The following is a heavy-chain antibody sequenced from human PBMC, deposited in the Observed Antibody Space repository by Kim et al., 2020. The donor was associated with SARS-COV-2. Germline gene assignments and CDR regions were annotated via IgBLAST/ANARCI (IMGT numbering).Heavy chain of an antibody. J-gene: IGHJ4*02. CDR3: TTAYYYGSGSYYND. D-gene: IGHD3-10*01. Sequence: GGSLRLSCAASGFTFSNAWMSWVRQAPGKGLEWVGRIKSKTDGGTTDYAAPVKGRFTISRDESKNTLYLQMNSLKTGDTAVYYCTTAYYYGSGSYYNDWGQGTLATVSS. CDR1: GFTFSNAW. CDR2: IKSKTDGGTT. V-gene: IGHV3-15*01.